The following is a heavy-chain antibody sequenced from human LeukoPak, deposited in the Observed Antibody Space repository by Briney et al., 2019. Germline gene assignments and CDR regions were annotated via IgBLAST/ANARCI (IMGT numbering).Heavy chain of an antibody. V-gene: IGHV5-51*01. CDR3: ARRRDLYSGSYYPFDY. J-gene: IGHJ4*02. Sequence: GESLKISCKGSGYRFTDYWIGWVRQMPGKGLEWMGIIYPGDSETRYSPSFQGQVTISADKSISTAYLQWSSLKASDTAMYYCARRRDLYSGSYYPFDYWGQGTLVTVSS. D-gene: IGHD1-26*01. CDR2: IYPGDSET. CDR1: GYRFTDYW.